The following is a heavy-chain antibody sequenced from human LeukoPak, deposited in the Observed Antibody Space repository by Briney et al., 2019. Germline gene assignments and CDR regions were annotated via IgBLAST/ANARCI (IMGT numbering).Heavy chain of an antibody. Sequence: ASVKVSCKTSGYTFTSYGISWVRQAPGQGLEWMGWISAYNGNTNYAQKLQGRVTMTTDTSTSTAYMELRSLRSDDTAVYYCAREDYYDSSGYPTGAEYFQHWGQGTLVTVSS. CDR1: GYTFTSYG. CDR3: AREDYYDSSGYPTGAEYFQH. J-gene: IGHJ1*01. V-gene: IGHV1-18*01. CDR2: ISAYNGNT. D-gene: IGHD3-22*01.